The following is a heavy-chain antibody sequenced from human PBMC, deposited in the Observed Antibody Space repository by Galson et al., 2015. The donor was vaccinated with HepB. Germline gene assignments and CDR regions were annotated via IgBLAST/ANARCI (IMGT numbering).Heavy chain of an antibody. CDR3: AKDGGAQWLVEYFDY. D-gene: IGHD6-19*01. CDR2: ISWDGGST. Sequence: SLRLSCAASGFTFDDYTMHWVRQAPGKGLEWVSLISWDGGSTYYADSVKGRFTISRDNSKNSLYLQMNSLRTEDTALYYCAKDGGAQWLVEYFDYWGQGTLVTVSS. J-gene: IGHJ4*02. V-gene: IGHV3-43*01. CDR1: GFTFDDYT.